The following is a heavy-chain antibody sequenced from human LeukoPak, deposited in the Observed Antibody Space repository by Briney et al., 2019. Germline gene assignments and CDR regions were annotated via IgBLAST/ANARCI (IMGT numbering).Heavy chain of an antibody. V-gene: IGHV3-74*01. CDR1: GFVFRSYW. Sequence: GGSLRLSCAASGFVFRSYWMHWVRQAPGKGLVWVSRIDGDGTSINYADSARGRFTISRDNAKNTVYLQMNRLRAEDTAVYYCARGWELLAYWGQGALVTVSS. D-gene: IGHD1-26*01. CDR3: ARGWELLAY. CDR2: IDGDGTSI. J-gene: IGHJ4*02.